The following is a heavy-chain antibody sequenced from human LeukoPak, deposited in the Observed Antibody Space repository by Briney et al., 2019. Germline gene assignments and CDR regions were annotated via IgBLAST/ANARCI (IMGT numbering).Heavy chain of an antibody. CDR1: GYTVTELS. V-gene: IGHV1-18*01. CDR3: ARDYSNGLLSY. CDR2: ISAYNGNT. Sequence: ASVKVSWKVSGYTVTELSMHWVRQSTGKGLEWMGWISAYNGNTNYAQKLQGRVTMTTDTSTSTAYMELRSLRSDDTAVYYCARDYSNGLLSYWGQGTLVTVSS. J-gene: IGHJ4*02. D-gene: IGHD3-9*01.